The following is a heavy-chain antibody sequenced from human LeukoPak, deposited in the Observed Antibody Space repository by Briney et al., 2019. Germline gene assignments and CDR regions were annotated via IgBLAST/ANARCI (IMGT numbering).Heavy chain of an antibody. Sequence: SETLSLTCTVSGGSISSGSYYWSWIRQPAGKGLEWIGRIYTSGSTNYNPSLKSRVTISVDTSKNQFSLKLSSVTAADTAVYYCARGMTDWNEDAFDIWGQGTMVTVSS. CDR3: ARGMTDWNEDAFDI. CDR2: IYTSGST. V-gene: IGHV4-61*02. D-gene: IGHD1-1*01. J-gene: IGHJ3*02. CDR1: GGSISSGSYY.